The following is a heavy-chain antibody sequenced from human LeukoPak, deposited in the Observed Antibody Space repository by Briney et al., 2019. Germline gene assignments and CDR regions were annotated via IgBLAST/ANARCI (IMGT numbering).Heavy chain of an antibody. CDR2: ISGSGGST. V-gene: IGHV3-23*01. J-gene: IGHJ4*02. Sequence: PGGSLRLSCAASGFTFSSYAMSWVRQAPGKGLEWVSAISGSGGSTYYADSVEGRFTISRDNSKNTLYLQMNSLRAEDTAVYYCAKGIDIVVVPAATMSNWGQGTLVTVSS. D-gene: IGHD2-2*01. CDR3: AKGIDIVVVPAATMSN. CDR1: GFTFSSYA.